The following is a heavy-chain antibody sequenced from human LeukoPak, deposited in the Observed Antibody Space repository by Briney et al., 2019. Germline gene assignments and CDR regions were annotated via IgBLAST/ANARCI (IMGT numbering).Heavy chain of an antibody. CDR3: ARGAKDYGGNRDRPNWFDY. CDR2: INPNSGGT. J-gene: IGHJ4*02. D-gene: IGHD4-23*01. Sequence: ASVKVSCKASGYTFTGYYMHWVRQAPGQGLEWMGWINPNSGGTNYAQKFQGRVTMTRDTSISTAYMELSRLRSDDTAVYYCARGAKDYGGNRDRPNWFDYWGQGTLVTVSS. V-gene: IGHV1-2*02. CDR1: GYTFTGYY.